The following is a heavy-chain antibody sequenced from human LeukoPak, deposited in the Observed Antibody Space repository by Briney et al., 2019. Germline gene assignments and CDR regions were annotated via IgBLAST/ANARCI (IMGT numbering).Heavy chain of an antibody. CDR1: GVSLSGSF. CDR2: ISDSGRT. Sequence: SETLSLTCAVSGVSLSGSFWSWIRQPPGKGPEWVGEISDSGRTSYNPSLNSRVTISLDTSRNQFSLGLRFVTAADTAVYYCTRTSPGNPLHFWGQGRLVTVSS. CDR3: TRTSPGNPLHF. V-gene: IGHV4-34*01. D-gene: IGHD1-26*01. J-gene: IGHJ4*02.